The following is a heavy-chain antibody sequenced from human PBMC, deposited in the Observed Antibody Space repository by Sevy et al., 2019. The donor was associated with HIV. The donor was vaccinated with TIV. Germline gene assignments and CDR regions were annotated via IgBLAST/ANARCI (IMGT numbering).Heavy chain of an antibody. CDR3: ARDFGYSSTWYPHYFDY. J-gene: IGHJ4*02. Sequence: SETLSLTCTVSGGSISSYSWGWIRQPAGKGLEWLGRLQTSGSTNYNPSLKSRLTMSVDTSKNQFSLKLSSVTAADTAVYYCARDFGYSSTWYPHYFDYWGQGILVTVSS. D-gene: IGHD6-13*01. V-gene: IGHV4-4*07. CDR2: LQTSGST. CDR1: GGSISSYS.